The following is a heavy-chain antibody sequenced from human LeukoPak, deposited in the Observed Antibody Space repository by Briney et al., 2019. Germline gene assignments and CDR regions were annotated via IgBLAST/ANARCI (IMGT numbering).Heavy chain of an antibody. CDR1: GYTFTSYD. CDR2: IIPIFGTA. Sequence: GASVKVSCKTSGYTFTSYDINWLRQATGQGLEWMGGIIPIFGTANYAQKFQGRVTITADKSTSTAYMELSSLRSEDTAVYYCNIVDTAMVGWMKDWGQGTLVTVSS. D-gene: IGHD5-18*01. V-gene: IGHV1-69*06. CDR3: NIVDTAMVGWMKD. J-gene: IGHJ4*02.